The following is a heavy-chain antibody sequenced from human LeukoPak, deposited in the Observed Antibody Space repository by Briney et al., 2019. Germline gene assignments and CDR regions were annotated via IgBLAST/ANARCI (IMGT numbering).Heavy chain of an antibody. Sequence: SETLSLTCSVSGGSISSGSYYWSWIRQPAGKGLEWNGRIYTSGSTNYNPSLKSRVTISVDTSKNQYSLKLSSVTAADTAVYYCAREENYYDSTGGWFDPWGQGTLVTVSS. D-gene: IGHD3-22*01. CDR3: AREENYYDSTGGWFDP. J-gene: IGHJ5*02. CDR1: GGSISSGSYY. CDR2: IYTSGST. V-gene: IGHV4-61*02.